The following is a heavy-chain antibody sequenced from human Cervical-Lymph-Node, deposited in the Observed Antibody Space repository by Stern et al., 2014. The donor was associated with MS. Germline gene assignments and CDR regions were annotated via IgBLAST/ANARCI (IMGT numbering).Heavy chain of an antibody. CDR1: GGSISSYY. V-gene: IGHV4-59*01. Sequence: QVQLQESGPGLVKPSETLSLTCTVSGGSISSYYWSWIRQPPGKGLEWIGYIYYSGSTNYNPSLKSRVTISVDTSKNQFSLKLSSVTAADTAVYYCARVKPNTYYYDSSGYWLDYWGQGTLVTVSS. CDR3: ARVKPNTYYYDSSGYWLDY. J-gene: IGHJ4*02. CDR2: IYYSGST. D-gene: IGHD3-22*01.